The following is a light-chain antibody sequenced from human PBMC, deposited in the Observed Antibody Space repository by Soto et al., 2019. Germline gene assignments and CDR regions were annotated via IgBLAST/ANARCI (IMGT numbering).Light chain of an antibody. CDR2: GAS. Sequence: EIVLTQSPGTLSLSPGERATLSCRASQSVNSDYLAWYQQKPGQGPRVLMYGASNRATGIPDRFSGSGSGTDFTLTISRLEPDDFAVYYWQQYDSSPRTFGQGTKVEIK. V-gene: IGKV3-20*01. CDR1: QSVNSDY. J-gene: IGKJ1*01. CDR3: QQYDSSPRT.